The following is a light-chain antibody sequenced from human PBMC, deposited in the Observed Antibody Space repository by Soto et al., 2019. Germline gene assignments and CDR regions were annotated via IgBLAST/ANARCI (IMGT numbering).Light chain of an antibody. J-gene: IGLJ2*01. CDR1: SSDVGSYNL. CDR3: CSYAGSSTPHVG. V-gene: IGLV2-23*02. Sequence: QSVLTQPASVSGSPGQSITISCTGTSSDVGSYNLVSWYQQHPGKAPKLMIYEVSKRPSGVSNRFSGSKSGNTASLTISGLQAEDEADSYCCSYAGSSTPHVGFGGGTKLTVL. CDR2: EVS.